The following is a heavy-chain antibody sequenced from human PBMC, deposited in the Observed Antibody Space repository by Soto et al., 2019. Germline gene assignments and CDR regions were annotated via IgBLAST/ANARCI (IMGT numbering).Heavy chain of an antibody. J-gene: IGHJ4*02. CDR2: IGPESGAT. CDR1: GYTFTGHY. V-gene: IGHV1-2*02. CDR3: GRGRSGQIVVFY. Sequence: ASVKVSCKASGYTFTGHYIHWVRQAPEQGPEWMGEIGPESGATRYAQKFQGRVTMTRDMPITTVYMELNNLSPDDTAVYYCGRGRSGQIVVFYWGQGTQVTVSS. D-gene: IGHD5-12*01.